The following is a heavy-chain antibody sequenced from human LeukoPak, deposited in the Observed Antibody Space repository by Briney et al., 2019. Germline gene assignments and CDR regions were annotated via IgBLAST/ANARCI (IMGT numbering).Heavy chain of an antibody. CDR1: GGSFSGYY. Sequence: SETLSLTCAVYGGSFSGYYWSWIRQPPGKGLEWIGEINHSGSTNYNPSLRSRVTISVDTSKNQFSLKLSSVAAADTAVYYCARGPFLYYDSSGYYQQKGHSGFDYWGQGTLVTVSS. V-gene: IGHV4-34*01. D-gene: IGHD3-22*01. CDR3: ARGPFLYYDSSGYYQQKGHSGFDY. CDR2: INHSGST. J-gene: IGHJ4*02.